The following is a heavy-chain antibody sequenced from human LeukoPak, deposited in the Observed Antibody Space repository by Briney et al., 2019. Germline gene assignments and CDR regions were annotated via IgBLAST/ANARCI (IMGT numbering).Heavy chain of an antibody. V-gene: IGHV1-69*13. CDR1: GGTFSSYA. CDR2: IIPIFGTA. J-gene: IGHJ5*02. D-gene: IGHD3-10*01. CDR3: AGGGFGELFTRPFDP. Sequence: ASVKVSCKASGGTFSSYAISWVRQAPGQGLEWMGGIIPIFGTANHAQKFQGRVTITADESTSTAYMELSSLRSEDTAVYYCAGGGFGELFTRPFDPWGQGTLVTVSS.